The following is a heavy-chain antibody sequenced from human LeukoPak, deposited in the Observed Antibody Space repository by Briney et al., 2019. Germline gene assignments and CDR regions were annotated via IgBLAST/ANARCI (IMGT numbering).Heavy chain of an antibody. J-gene: IGHJ4*02. CDR2: VYYTGST. V-gene: IGHV4-59*08. D-gene: IGHD3-16*01. Sequence: SETLSLTCTVSGGSITNYYWSWIRQPPGMGLEWIGYVYYTGSTDYNPSLKSRVTLSVDTSKNQFFLKMTSMTAADTAVYYCARGRGSYSFDYWGQGTLVTVSS. CDR3: ARGRGSYSFDY. CDR1: GGSITNYY.